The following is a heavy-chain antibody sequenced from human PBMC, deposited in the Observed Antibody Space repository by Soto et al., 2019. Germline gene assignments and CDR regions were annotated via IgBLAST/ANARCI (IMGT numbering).Heavy chain of an antibody. V-gene: IGHV3-23*01. CDR2: ISGSGGST. CDR1: GFTFSSYA. Sequence: PGESLKISCAASGFTFSSYAMSWVRQAPGKGLEWVSAISGSGGSTYYADSVKGRFTISRDNSKNTLYLQMNSLRAEDTAVYYCAKFFHCSGGSCLRDYWGQGTLVTVSS. D-gene: IGHD2-15*01. CDR3: AKFFHCSGGSCLRDY. J-gene: IGHJ4*02.